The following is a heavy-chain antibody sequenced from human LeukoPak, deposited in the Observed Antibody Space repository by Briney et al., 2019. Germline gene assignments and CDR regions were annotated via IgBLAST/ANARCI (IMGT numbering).Heavy chain of an antibody. Sequence: SETLSLTCTVSGGSISSGGYYWSWIRQHPGKGLEWIGYIYDSGSTYYNPSLKSRVTISVDTSKNQFSLKLSSVTAADTAVYYCARGTTYYYDSSGYPYYFDYWGQGTLVTVSS. V-gene: IGHV4-31*03. CDR1: GGSISSGGYY. D-gene: IGHD3-22*01. J-gene: IGHJ4*02. CDR2: IYDSGST. CDR3: ARGTTYYYDSSGYPYYFDY.